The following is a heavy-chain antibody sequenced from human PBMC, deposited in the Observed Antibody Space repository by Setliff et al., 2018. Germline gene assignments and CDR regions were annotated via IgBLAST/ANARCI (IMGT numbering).Heavy chain of an antibody. D-gene: IGHD2-2*01. V-gene: IGHV3-11*04. J-gene: IGHJ4*01. CDR1: RFTFSGYS. Sequence: GGSLRLSCAASRFTFSGYSMSWIRQAPGKGLEWVSYISHGGNNIDYADSVKGRFTISRDNAKNSLYLQMNSLRAEDTAVYYCAMADIVLVPPARTRGYWGHGTLVTVSS. CDR2: ISHGGNNI. CDR3: AMADIVLVPPARTRGY.